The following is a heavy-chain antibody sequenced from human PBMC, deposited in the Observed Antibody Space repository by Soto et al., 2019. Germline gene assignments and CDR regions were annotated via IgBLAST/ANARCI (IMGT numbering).Heavy chain of an antibody. J-gene: IGHJ4*02. V-gene: IGHV1-24*01. CDR3: ARGLFVSGPAIDY. CDR2: FDPEDGET. CDR1: GYTLTELS. Sequence: ASXKVSCKFSGYTLTELSMHCVRQSPGKGLEWMGGFDPEDGETIYAQKFQGRVTMTRDTSISTAYMELSRLRSDDTAVYYCARGLFVSGPAIDYWGQGTLVTVSS. D-gene: IGHD3-10*01.